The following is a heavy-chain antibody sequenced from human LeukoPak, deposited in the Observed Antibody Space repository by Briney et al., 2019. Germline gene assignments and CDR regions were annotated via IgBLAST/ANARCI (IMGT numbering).Heavy chain of an antibody. Sequence: GGSLRPSCAASGFAFNTYGMHWVRRAPGKGLEWMAFIRYDGPHKYYADSVRGRFTISRDNSKNTLYLQMDRLKIEDTAVYYCARDGPLVYYYFMDAWGKGTTVTISS. J-gene: IGHJ6*03. V-gene: IGHV3-30*02. CDR1: GFAFNTYG. CDR3: ARDGPLVYYYFMDA. CDR2: IRYDGPHK.